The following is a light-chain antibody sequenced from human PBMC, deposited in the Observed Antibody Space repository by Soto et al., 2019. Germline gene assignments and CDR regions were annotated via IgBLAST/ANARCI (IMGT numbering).Light chain of an antibody. CDR1: QSISSW. CDR2: KAS. CDR3: QQYNSNWT. Sequence: DIQMTQSPSTLSASVGDRVTITCRASQSISSWLAWYQQKPGKAPKVLIYKASSLESGVPSRFSGSGSGTKFTLTISSLQPDDFATYYCQQYNSNWTFGQGTKVEIK. V-gene: IGKV1-5*03. J-gene: IGKJ1*01.